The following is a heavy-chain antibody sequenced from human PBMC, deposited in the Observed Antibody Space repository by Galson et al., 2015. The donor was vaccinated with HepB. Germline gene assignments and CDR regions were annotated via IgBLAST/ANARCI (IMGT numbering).Heavy chain of an antibody. CDR1: GGTFSSYA. J-gene: IGHJ3*02. V-gene: IGHV1-69*04. CDR3: ARSTTVVTHDDAFDI. CDR2: IIPILGIA. Sequence: SVKVSCKASGGTFSSYAISWVRQAPGQGLEWMGRIIPILGIANYAQKFQGRVTITADKSTSTAYMELSSLRSEDTAVYYCARSTTVVTHDDAFDIWGQGTMVTVSS. D-gene: IGHD4-23*01.